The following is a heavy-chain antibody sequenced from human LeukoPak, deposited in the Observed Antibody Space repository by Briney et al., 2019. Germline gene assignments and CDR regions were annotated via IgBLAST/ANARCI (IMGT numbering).Heavy chain of an antibody. D-gene: IGHD1-7*01. V-gene: IGHV3-64*01. CDR1: GFTFNGYG. CDR2: ISGNGGNT. CDR3: ARRFSGVNYGAYDM. J-gene: IGHJ3*02. Sequence: GGSLRLSCAASGFTFNGYGMHWVRQAPGKGLEYVSAISGNGGNTYYANSAKGRFTISRDNSKNTLYLQMGSLRPEDMAVYYCARRFSGVNYGAYDMWGQGTMVTVSS.